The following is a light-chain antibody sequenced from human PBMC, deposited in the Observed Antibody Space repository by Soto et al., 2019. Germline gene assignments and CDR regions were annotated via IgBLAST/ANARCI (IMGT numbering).Light chain of an antibody. Sequence: EIVRTQSPATLSVSPGERATLSCRASQSVSSNLVWYQNKPGQHPRLLMYNASNRAAGISARFTGSGSGTDFNLTINGLQTEDFATYVCQQYNSYTLTFGGGTKLDIK. CDR2: NAS. CDR1: QSVSSN. V-gene: IGKV3-15*01. J-gene: IGKJ4*01. CDR3: QQYNSYTLT.